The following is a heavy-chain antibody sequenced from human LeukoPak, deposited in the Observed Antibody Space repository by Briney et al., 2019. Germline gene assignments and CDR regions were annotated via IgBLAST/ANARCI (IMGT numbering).Heavy chain of an antibody. J-gene: IGHJ5*02. D-gene: IGHD1-20*01. V-gene: IGHV5-51*01. Sequence: GESLKISCKASGYNFSSYWIAWVRQMSGKGLEWLGVIYPDDSDTRYSPSFQGQVTISADKSINTAYLQWSSLKASDTAMYYCAKARDRASITGWAAFDPWGQGTLVTVSS. CDR3: AKARDRASITGWAAFDP. CDR1: GYNFSSYW. CDR2: IYPDDSDT.